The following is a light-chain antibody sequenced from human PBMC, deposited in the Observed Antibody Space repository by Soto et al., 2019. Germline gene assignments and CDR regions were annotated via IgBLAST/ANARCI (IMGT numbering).Light chain of an antibody. V-gene: IGKV3D-15*01. CDR3: QQYDESTLT. CDR1: QSVSSN. Sequence: IVMTQSPATLAVSPWERGNLSCRASQSVSSNLAWYQQKPGQAPRLLIYGASNRATGIPASFSGGGTATDFTLTISSLEPEDFAVYYCQQYDESTLTFGVGTKVDIK. CDR2: GAS. J-gene: IGKJ4*01.